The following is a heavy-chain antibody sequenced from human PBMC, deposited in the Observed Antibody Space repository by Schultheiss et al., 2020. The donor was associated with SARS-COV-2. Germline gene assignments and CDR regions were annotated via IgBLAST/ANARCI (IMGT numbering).Heavy chain of an antibody. CDR2: IYYSGST. Sequence: SQTLSLTCTVSGGSISSYYWSWIRQPPGKGLEWIGYIYYSGSTYYNPSLKSRVTVSVDTSKKQFSLKVDSVTAADTAVYYCARHMRLRQFDYWGQGTLVTVSS. V-gene: IGHV4-59*08. D-gene: IGHD2-21*02. CDR1: GGSISSYY. CDR3: ARHMRLRQFDY. J-gene: IGHJ4*02.